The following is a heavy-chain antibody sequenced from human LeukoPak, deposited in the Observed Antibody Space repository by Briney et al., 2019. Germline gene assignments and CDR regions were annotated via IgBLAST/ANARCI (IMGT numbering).Heavy chain of an antibody. D-gene: IGHD1-26*01. Sequence: ASVTVSFKASGYSFTAYYMHWVRQAPGQGLEWMGWINPNSGGTNYAQKFQGRVTMTRDTSITTAYMELSRLRSDDTAVYYCARDSGIYRDGFDIWGQGTMVTVSS. CDR2: INPNSGGT. CDR1: GYSFTAYY. CDR3: ARDSGIYRDGFDI. J-gene: IGHJ3*02. V-gene: IGHV1-2*02.